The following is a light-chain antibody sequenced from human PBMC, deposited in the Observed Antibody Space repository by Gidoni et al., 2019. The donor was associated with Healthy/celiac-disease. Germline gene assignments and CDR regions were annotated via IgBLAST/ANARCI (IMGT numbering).Light chain of an antibody. V-gene: IGKV1-12*01. J-gene: IGKJ3*01. CDR1: QGISSW. CDR3: QLANSFPFT. CDR2: AAS. Sequence: DIQMTQSPSSVSASVGDRVTITCRASQGISSWLDWYQQKPGKAPKLLIYAASSLQSGVPSMFSGCGSGTHFSLPSSSLQPEDFATYFCQLANSFPFTFGPGTKVDI.